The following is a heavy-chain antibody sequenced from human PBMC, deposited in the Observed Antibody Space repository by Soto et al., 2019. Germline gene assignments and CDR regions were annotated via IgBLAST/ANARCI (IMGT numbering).Heavy chain of an antibody. CDR3: ARAYRHYVFAF. V-gene: IGHV4-59*01. D-gene: IGHD4-17*01. Sequence: SETLSITCTVSGGSISSYYWSWIRQPPGKGLEWIGYIYYSGSTNYNPSLKSRVTISVDTSKNHFSLKLSSVTATDTAVYYCARAYRHYVFAFWGQGTLVTVSS. CDR1: GGSISSYY. J-gene: IGHJ4*02. CDR2: IYYSGST.